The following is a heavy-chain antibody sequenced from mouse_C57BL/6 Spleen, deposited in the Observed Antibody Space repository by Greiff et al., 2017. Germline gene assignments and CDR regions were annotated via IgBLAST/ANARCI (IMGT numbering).Heavy chain of an antibody. Sequence: VQLKESGPGLVKPSQSLSLTCSVTGYSITSGYYWNWIRQFPGNKLEWMGYISYDGSNNYNPSLKNRISITRDTSKNQFFLKLNSVTTEDTATDYCAREEEGYTMDYWGQGTSVTVSS. CDR2: ISYDGSN. CDR3: AREEEGYTMDY. J-gene: IGHJ4*01. V-gene: IGHV3-6*01. CDR1: GYSITSGYY.